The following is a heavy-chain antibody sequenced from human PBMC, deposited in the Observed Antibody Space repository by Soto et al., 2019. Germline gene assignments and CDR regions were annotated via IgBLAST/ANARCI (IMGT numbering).Heavy chain of an antibody. CDR3: ATYCSGGSCLDY. CDR1: GGTFSSYT. CDR2: IIPILGIA. J-gene: IGHJ4*02. V-gene: IGHV1-69*02. D-gene: IGHD2-15*01. Sequence: QVQLVQSGAEVKKPGSSVKVSCKASGGTFSSYTISWVRQAPGQGLEWMGRIIPILGIANYAQKFQGRGTITAEKSTSTADMELSSMRSEDTAVYYCATYCSGGSCLDYWGQGTLVTVSS.